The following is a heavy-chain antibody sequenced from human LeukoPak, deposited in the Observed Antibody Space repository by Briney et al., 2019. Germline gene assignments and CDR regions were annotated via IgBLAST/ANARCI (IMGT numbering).Heavy chain of an antibody. J-gene: IGHJ5*02. CDR2: IIPIFGTA. CDR3: ARSNPLYSSGWYTGNNWFDP. V-gene: IGHV1-69*06. Sequence: SVKVSCKASGYTFTSYGISWVRQAPGQGLEWMGGIIPIFGTANYAQKFQGRVTITADKSTSTAYMELSSLRSEDTAVYYCARSNPLYSSGWYTGNNWFDPWGQGTLVTVSS. CDR1: GYTFTSYG. D-gene: IGHD6-19*01.